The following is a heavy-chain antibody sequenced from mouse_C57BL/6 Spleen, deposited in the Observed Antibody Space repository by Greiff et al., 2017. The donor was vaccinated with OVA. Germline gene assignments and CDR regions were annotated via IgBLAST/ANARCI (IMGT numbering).Heavy chain of an antibody. CDR2: IYPGSGST. D-gene: IGHD2-10*02. Sequence: QVQLQQPGAELVKPGASVKMSCKASGYTFTSYWITWVKQRPGQGLEWIGDIYPGSGSTNYNEKFKSKATLPVDTSSSTAYMQLSSLTSEDSAVYYCARSRGYGNPQYAMDYWGQGTSVTVSS. CDR3: ARSRGYGNPQYAMDY. V-gene: IGHV1-55*01. J-gene: IGHJ4*01. CDR1: GYTFTSYW.